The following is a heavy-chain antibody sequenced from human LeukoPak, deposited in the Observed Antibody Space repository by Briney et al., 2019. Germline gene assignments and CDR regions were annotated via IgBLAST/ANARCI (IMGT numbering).Heavy chain of an antibody. CDR1: GFTVSSNY. V-gene: IGHV3-53*01. D-gene: IGHD2/OR15-2a*01. CDR2: IYSGGST. Sequence: GGSLRLSCAASGFTVSSNYTSWVRQAPGKGLEWVSVIYSGGSTYYADSVKGRFTISRGNSKNTLYLQMNSLRAEDTAVYYCARVLTQEYDYWGQGTLVTVSS. CDR3: ARVLTQEYDY. J-gene: IGHJ4*02.